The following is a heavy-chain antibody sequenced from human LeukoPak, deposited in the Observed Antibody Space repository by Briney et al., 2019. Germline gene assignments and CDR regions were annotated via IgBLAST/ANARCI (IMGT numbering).Heavy chain of an antibody. CDR1: GLTGSHNY. J-gene: IGHJ4*02. Sequence: PGGSLRLSCAASGLTGSHNYVSWVRQAPGKGLEWVSAIHTSGDTCYADSVKGRFTISRDNSKNTLYLQMNTLRAEDTAVYYCASPYDFWSGYIEPVRGDFWGQGTLVTVSS. CDR2: IHTSGDT. V-gene: IGHV3-66*03. CDR3: ASPYDFWSGYIEPVRGDF. D-gene: IGHD3-3*01.